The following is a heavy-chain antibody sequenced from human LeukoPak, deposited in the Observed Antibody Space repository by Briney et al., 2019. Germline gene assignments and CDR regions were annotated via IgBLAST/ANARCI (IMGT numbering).Heavy chain of an antibody. CDR2: INHSGST. CDR1: GGSFSGYY. CDR3: ARGRIGRFGGFDY. J-gene: IGHJ4*02. V-gene: IGHV4-34*01. D-gene: IGHD3-10*01. Sequence: PSETLSLTCAVYGGSFSGYYWSWIRQPPGKGLEWIGEINHSGSTNYNPSLKSRVTISVDTPKNQFSLKLSSVTAADTAVYYCARGRIGRFGGFDYWGQGTLVTVSS.